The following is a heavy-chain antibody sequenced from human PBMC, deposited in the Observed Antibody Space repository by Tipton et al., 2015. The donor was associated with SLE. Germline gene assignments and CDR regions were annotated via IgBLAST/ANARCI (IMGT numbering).Heavy chain of an antibody. Sequence: TLSLTCSVSGDSITSYYWSWFRQSTGRGLEWIGRVYSSGSANYNPALISRVSMSVDISKNQFFLTLRSVTAADTAVYFCANHVGGGSGWNFDNWGPGTLVTVSS. CDR3: ANHVGGGSGWNFDN. V-gene: IGHV4-4*07. D-gene: IGHD6-19*01. CDR2: VYSSGSA. J-gene: IGHJ4*02. CDR1: GDSITSYY.